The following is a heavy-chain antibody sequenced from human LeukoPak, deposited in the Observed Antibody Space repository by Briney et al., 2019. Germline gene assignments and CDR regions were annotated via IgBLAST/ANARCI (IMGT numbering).Heavy chain of an antibody. CDR2: ISGSGGST. CDR1: GFTFSSYA. J-gene: IGHJ1*01. CDR3: AKWTTYYYDSSGYVVEYFQH. Sequence: GGSLRLSCAASGFTFSSYAMSWVCQAPGKGLEWVSAISGSGGSTYYADSVKGRFTISRDNSKNTLYLQMNSLRAEDTAVYYCAKWTTYYYDSSGYVVEYFQHWGQGTLVTVSS. D-gene: IGHD3-22*01. V-gene: IGHV3-23*01.